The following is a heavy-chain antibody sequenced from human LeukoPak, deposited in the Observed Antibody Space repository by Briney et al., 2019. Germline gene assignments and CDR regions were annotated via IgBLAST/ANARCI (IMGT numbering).Heavy chain of an antibody. CDR1: GFTFSSYA. J-gene: IGHJ4*02. Sequence: GGSLRLSCAASGFTFSSYAMHWLRQAPGKGLEWVAVISYDGSNKYYADSVKGRFTISRDNSKNTLYLQMNSLRAEDTAVYYCAKDRWGAVASFDYWGQGTLVTVSS. CDR2: ISYDGSNK. CDR3: AKDRWGAVASFDY. D-gene: IGHD6-19*01. V-gene: IGHV3-30*04.